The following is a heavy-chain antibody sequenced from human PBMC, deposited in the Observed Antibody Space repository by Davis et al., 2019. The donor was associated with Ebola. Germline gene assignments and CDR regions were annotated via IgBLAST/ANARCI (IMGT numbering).Heavy chain of an antibody. J-gene: IGHJ4*02. D-gene: IGHD4-23*01. V-gene: IGHV4-59*08. CDR1: GGSISSYY. Sequence: SETLSLTCTVPGGSISSYYWSWIRQPPGKGLEWIGYIYYSGSTNYNPSLKSRVTISVDTSKNQFSLKLSSVTAADTAVYYCARLHGGNSGDPFDYWGQGTLVTVSS. CDR2: IYYSGST. CDR3: ARLHGGNSGDPFDY.